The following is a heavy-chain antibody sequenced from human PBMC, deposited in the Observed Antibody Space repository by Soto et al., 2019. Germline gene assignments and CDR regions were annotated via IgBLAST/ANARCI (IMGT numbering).Heavy chain of an antibody. J-gene: IGHJ5*02. V-gene: IGHV4-4*07. CDR3: VRDGTKTLRDWFDP. CDR2: IYATGTS. D-gene: IGHD1-1*01. CDR1: GASISVFY. Sequence: ETLSLTGTVSGASISVFYWSWIRRSAGKGLEWIGRIYATGTSDYNPSLKSRVMMSVDTSKKQFSLKLRSVTAADTGVYYCVRDGTKTLRDWFDPWGQGISVTVSS.